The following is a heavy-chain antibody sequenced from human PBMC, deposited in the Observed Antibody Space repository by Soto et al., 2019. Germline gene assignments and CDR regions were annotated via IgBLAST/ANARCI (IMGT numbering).Heavy chain of an antibody. Sequence: SVKVSCKASGGTFSSYAISWVRQAPGQGLEWMGGIIPIFGTANYAQKFQGRVTITADESTSTAYMELSSLRSEDTAVYYCARGISLELRNYYYGMDVWGQGTTVTVSS. CDR3: ARGISLELRNYYYGMDV. V-gene: IGHV1-69*13. CDR2: IIPIFGTA. CDR1: GGTFSSYA. D-gene: IGHD1-7*01. J-gene: IGHJ6*02.